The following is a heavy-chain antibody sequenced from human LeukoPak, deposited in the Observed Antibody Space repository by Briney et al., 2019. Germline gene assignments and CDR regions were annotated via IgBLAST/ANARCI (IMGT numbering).Heavy chain of an antibody. Sequence: GGSLTLSCATSVFSFDDYGRTGLPQIPGEGGGGVSGISWRGGGTVYADSVKGRFASSADNAKNSIYLQMNSLRDEDTAIHHCARASPRQYRGRRVFSFYDMDVWGEGTTVTVSS. D-gene: IGHD1-14*01. CDR2: ISWRGGGT. CDR3: ARASPRQYRGRRVFSFYDMDV. V-gene: IGHV3-20*01. CDR1: VFSFDDYG. J-gene: IGHJ6*03.